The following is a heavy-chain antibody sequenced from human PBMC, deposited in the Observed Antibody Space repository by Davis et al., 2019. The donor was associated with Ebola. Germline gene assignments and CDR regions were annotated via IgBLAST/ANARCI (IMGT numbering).Heavy chain of an antibody. D-gene: IGHD2-21*01. CDR3: ARERYLQTFPTIDY. V-gene: IGHV3-30-3*01. J-gene: IGHJ4*02. CDR1: GFTFSSDA. Sequence: GGSLRLSCVASGFTFSSDAMHWVRQAPGKGLQWVGFISYNGNNLYYADSVKGRFTISRDNSKNTLFLQIDSLRAEDTAVYHCARERYLQTFPTIDYWGQGTLVTVSS. CDR2: ISYNGNNL.